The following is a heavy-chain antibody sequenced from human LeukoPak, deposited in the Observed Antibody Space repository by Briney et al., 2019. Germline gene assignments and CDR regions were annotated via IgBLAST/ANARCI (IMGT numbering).Heavy chain of an antibody. CDR3: ARDRLVRGLFDY. D-gene: IGHD6-19*01. CDR2: TYYRSRWYN. CDR1: GDSVSSNSVA. J-gene: IGHJ4*02. Sequence: SQTLSLTCAISGDSVSSNSVAWNWIRQSPSRGLEWLGRTYYRSRWYNDYAVSVKRRITINPDTSKNQVSLHLNSMTPEDAAVYYCARDRLVRGLFDYWGQGTLVTVSS. V-gene: IGHV6-1*01.